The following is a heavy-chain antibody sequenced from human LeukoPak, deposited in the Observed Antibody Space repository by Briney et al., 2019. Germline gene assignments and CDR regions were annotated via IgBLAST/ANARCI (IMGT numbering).Heavy chain of an antibody. CDR3: AREPSITMVRGVVDAFDI. CDR2: IYYSGST. V-gene: IGHV4-4*08. D-gene: IGHD3-10*01. J-gene: IGHJ3*02. Sequence: SETLSLTCTVSGGSINNYYWSWIRQPPGKGLEWIGYIYYSGSTNYNPSLKSRATISVDTSKNQFSLKLSSVTAADTAVYYCAREPSITMVRGVVDAFDIWGQGTMVTVSS. CDR1: GGSINNYY.